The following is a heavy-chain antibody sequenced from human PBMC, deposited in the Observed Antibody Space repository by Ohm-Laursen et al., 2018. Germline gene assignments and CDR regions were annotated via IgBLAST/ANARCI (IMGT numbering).Heavy chain of an antibody. CDR2: TYYRSKWYN. D-gene: IGHD3-9*01. CDR1: GDSVSSNSAA. J-gene: IGHJ5*02. V-gene: IGHV6-1*01. Sequence: LTLSLTCAISGDSVSSNSAAWNWIRQSPSRGLEWLGRTYYRSKWYNDYAVSVKSRITINPDTSKNQISLQLNSVTPEDTAVYYCARARANYDILPGYYNWFDPWGQGTLVTVSS. CDR3: ARARANYDILPGYYNWFDP.